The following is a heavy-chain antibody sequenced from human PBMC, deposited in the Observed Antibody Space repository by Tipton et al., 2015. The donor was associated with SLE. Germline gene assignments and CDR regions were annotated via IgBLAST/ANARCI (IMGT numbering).Heavy chain of an antibody. V-gene: IGHV3-23*01. Sequence: SLRLSCAASGFTFSSYSMNWVRQAPGKGLEWVSGISGSGSSTYYADSLKGRFTISRDNSKNTLYLQMNSLRAEDTAVYYCAHRGTSSGYYYYFDYWGQGTLVTVSS. D-gene: IGHD3-22*01. J-gene: IGHJ4*02. CDR1: GFTFSSYS. CDR2: ISGSGSST. CDR3: AHRGTSSGYYYYFDY.